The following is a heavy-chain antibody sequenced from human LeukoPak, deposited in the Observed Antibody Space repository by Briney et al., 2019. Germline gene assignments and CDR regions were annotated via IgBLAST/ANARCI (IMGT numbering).Heavy chain of an antibody. Sequence: PGGSLRLSCAASGFTVSSNYMSWVRQAPGKGLEWVSVIYSGGSTYYADSVKGRFTISRDNSKNTLYLQMNSLRAEDTAVYYCARVTQYYYDSSGFDYWGQGTLVTVSS. J-gene: IGHJ4*02. V-gene: IGHV3-66*01. CDR3: ARVTQYYYDSSGFDY. CDR2: IYSGGST. D-gene: IGHD3-22*01. CDR1: GFTVSSNY.